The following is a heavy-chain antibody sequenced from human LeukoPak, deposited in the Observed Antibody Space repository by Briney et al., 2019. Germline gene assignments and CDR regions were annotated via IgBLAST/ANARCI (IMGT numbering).Heavy chain of an antibody. CDR1: GGSISSYY. V-gene: IGHV4-4*07. J-gene: IGHJ2*01. CDR2: IYSSGST. Sequence: PSETLSLTCTVSGGSISSYYWSWIRRPAGKGLEWIGRIYSSGSTTYNPSLESRVTMSVDTSKNQFSLKLTSVTAADTAVYYCARVFVFWYFDLWGRGTLVTVSS. D-gene: IGHD3-3*01. CDR3: ARVFVFWYFDL.